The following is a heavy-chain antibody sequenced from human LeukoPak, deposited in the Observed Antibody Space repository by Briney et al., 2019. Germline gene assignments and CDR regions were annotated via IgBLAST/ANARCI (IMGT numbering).Heavy chain of an antibody. CDR2: ISGSGGST. V-gene: IGHV3-23*01. CDR3: AKGQSGSYYVLYY. J-gene: IGHJ4*02. CDR1: GFTFSSYA. Sequence: GGSLRFSCAASGFTFSSYAMSWVRQAPGKGLEWVSAISGSGGSTYYADSVKGRFTISRDNSKNTLYLQMDSLRAEDTAVYYCAKGQSGSYYVLYYWGQGTLVTVSS. D-gene: IGHD1-26*01.